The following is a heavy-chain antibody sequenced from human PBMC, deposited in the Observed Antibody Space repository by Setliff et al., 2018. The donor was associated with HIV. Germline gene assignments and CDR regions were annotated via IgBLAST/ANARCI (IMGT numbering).Heavy chain of an antibody. CDR3: ARRGDYYYYYAMDF. CDR2: IWYDGSNK. V-gene: IGHV3-33*01. Sequence: GGSLRLSCAASGFTFSSYGMHWVRQAPGKGLEWVAVIWYDGSNKYYADSVKGRFTISRDNSKNTLYLQMNSLRAEDTAVYYCARRGDYYYYYAMDFWGQGTTVTVSS. D-gene: IGHD3-10*01. J-gene: IGHJ6*02. CDR1: GFTFSSYG.